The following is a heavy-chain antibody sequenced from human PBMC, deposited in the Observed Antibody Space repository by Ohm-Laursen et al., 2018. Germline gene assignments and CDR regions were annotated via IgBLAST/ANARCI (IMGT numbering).Heavy chain of an antibody. Sequence: SVKVSCKASGFTFTSSAMQWVRQARGQRLEWIGWIVVGSGNTNYAQKFQERVTITRDMSTSTAYMELSSLRAEDTAVYYCAKRDVSNYHCFDSWGQGTLVTVSS. CDR3: AKRDVSNYHCFDS. CDR2: IVVGSGNT. V-gene: IGHV1-58*02. D-gene: IGHD4-11*01. CDR1: GFTFTSSA. J-gene: IGHJ4*02.